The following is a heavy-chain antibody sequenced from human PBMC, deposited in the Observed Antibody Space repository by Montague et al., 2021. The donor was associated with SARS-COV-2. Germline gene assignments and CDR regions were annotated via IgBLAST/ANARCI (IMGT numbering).Heavy chain of an antibody. CDR2: IHWDDDD. CDR1: GFSLSTVGVG. J-gene: IGHJ3*02. D-gene: IGHD1-26*01. CDR3: AHSQTKYSGSYFGAFDI. V-gene: IGHV2-5*02. Sequence: PALVKPTQTLTPTCTFSGFSLSTVGVGVGWIRQPPGKALEWLALIHWDDDDFYSPSLKSRLTITKDTSKKQVVLIMTNMDPVDTATYYCAHSQTKYSGSYFGAFDIWGQGTMVTVSS.